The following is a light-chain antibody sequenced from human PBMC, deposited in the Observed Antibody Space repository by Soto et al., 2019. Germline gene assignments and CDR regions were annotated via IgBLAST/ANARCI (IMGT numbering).Light chain of an antibody. Sequence: QSALPQPASVSGSPGQSITLSCTGTSRDVGGYEFVSWYQQHPGKAPQLMMYEVSNRPSVVSNRFSGSKSGNTASLTISVLQAEDEPDYYCSSFRSGSTLFGTGTKLTVL. V-gene: IGLV2-14*01. CDR2: EVS. CDR3: SSFRSGSTL. J-gene: IGLJ1*01. CDR1: SRDVGGYEF.